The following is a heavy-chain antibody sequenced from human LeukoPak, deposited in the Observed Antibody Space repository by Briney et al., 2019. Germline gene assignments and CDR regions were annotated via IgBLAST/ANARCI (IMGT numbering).Heavy chain of an antibody. V-gene: IGHV4-59*11. D-gene: IGHD3-10*01. CDR2: LRYTGGT. J-gene: IGHJ4*02. CDR1: GGSLSSHY. Sequence: SGTLSLTCTVSGGSLSSHYWGWIRQPPGKGLEGIAYLRYTGGTKANPSLESRGALPADTAKNQFSLRPTSETAADTAIYYCATIKRGDMVGFFVFWGQRILVTVSS. CDR3: ATIKRGDMVGFFVF.